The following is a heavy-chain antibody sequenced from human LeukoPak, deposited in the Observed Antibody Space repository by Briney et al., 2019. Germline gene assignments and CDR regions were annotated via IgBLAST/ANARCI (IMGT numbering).Heavy chain of an antibody. V-gene: IGHV3-7*01. CDR3: ARACYYDSSGYCHDAFDI. Sequence: GGSLRLSCAASGFTFSSYWMSWVRQAPGKGLEWVANIKQDGSEKYYVDSVKGRFTISRDNAKNSLYLQMNSLRAEDTAVYYCARACYYDSSGYCHDAFDIWGQGTMVAVSS. D-gene: IGHD3-22*01. CDR2: IKQDGSEK. J-gene: IGHJ3*02. CDR1: GFTFSSYW.